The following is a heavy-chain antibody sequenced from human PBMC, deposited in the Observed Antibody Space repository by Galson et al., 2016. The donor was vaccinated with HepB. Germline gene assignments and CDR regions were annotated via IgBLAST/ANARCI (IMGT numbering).Heavy chain of an antibody. D-gene: IGHD1-7*01. CDR1: GDSVSSNSAA. CDR2: TYYRSKWYS. CDR3: ARELTGTTEGLFDY. J-gene: IGHJ4*02. V-gene: IGHV6-1*01. Sequence: CAISGDSVSSNSAAWNWIRQSPSRGLEWLGRTYYRSKWYSDYAISVKSRITINPDTSKNQFSLQLNSVTPEDTAVYYCARELTGTTEGLFDYWGQGTLVTVSS.